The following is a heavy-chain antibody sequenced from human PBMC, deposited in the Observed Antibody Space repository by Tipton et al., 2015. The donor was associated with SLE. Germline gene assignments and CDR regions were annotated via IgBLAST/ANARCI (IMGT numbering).Heavy chain of an antibody. J-gene: IGHJ4*02. CDR2: IYYSGST. Sequence: LRFSCTVSGGSISSHYWSWIRLPPGKGLEWIGYIYYSGSTNYNPSLKSRVTISVDTSKNQFSLKLSSVTAADTAVYYCASYSSPWYFDYWGQGTLVTVSS. CDR1: GGSISSHY. V-gene: IGHV4-59*11. CDR3: ASYSSPWYFDY. D-gene: IGHD6-13*01.